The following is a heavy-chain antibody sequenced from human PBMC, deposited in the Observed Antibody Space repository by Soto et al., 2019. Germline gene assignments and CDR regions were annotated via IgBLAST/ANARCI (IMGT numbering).Heavy chain of an antibody. CDR1: GFTFSSYA. D-gene: IGHD6-6*01. V-gene: IGHV3-30-3*01. CDR3: ASLSDSSSPPQNSKNWFDP. J-gene: IGHJ5*02. Sequence: QVQLVESGGGVVQPGRSLRLSCAASGFTFSSYAMHWVRQAPGKGLEWVAVISYDGSNKYYADSVKGRFTISRDNSKNTLYLQMNSLRAEDTAVYYCASLSDSSSPPQNSKNWFDPWGQGTLVTVSS. CDR2: ISYDGSNK.